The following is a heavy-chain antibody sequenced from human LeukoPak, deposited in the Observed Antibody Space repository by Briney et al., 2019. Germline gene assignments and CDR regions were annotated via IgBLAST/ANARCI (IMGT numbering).Heavy chain of an antibody. CDR1: GFTVSSKY. J-gene: IGHJ4*02. Sequence: GGSLRLSCAASGFTVSSKYMSWVRQAPGKGLEWVSVIYSGVSTYYADSVKGRFTISRDNSKNTLYLQMNSLRVDDTAVYYCARHLCYGSGSYYFDYWGQGTLVTVSS. CDR3: ARHLCYGSGSYYFDY. D-gene: IGHD3-10*01. V-gene: IGHV3-66*04. CDR2: IYSGVST.